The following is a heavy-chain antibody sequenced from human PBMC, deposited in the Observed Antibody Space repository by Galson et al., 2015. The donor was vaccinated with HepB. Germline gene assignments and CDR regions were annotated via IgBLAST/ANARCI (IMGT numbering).Heavy chain of an antibody. CDR2: ISADNGKT. CDR3: ARDLGSRSFDY. V-gene: IGHV1-3*01. D-gene: IGHD1-26*01. J-gene: IGHJ4*02. Sequence: SVKVSCKASGYPFTRYSMHWVRQAPGQRLEWMGSISADNGKTKYSQQFQGRITITRDTSATTTYMDLSSLRSEDTAVYYCARDLGSRSFDYWGQGTLVTVSS. CDR1: GYPFTRYS.